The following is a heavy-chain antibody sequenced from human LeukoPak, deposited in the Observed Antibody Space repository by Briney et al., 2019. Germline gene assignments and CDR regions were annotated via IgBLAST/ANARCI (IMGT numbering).Heavy chain of an antibody. J-gene: IGHJ4*02. Sequence: PGGSLRLSCAASGFTFSNAGMSWVRQAPGKGLEWVSYISSSGSTIYYADSVKGRFTISRDNAKNSLYLQMDSLRAEDTAVYYCARLFVYGSGAEAFDYWGQGALVTVSS. CDR2: ISSSGSTI. D-gene: IGHD3-10*01. V-gene: IGHV3-48*03. CDR1: GFTFSNAG. CDR3: ARLFVYGSGAEAFDY.